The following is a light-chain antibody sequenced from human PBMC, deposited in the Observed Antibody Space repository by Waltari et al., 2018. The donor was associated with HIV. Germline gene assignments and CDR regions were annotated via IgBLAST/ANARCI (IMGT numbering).Light chain of an antibody. CDR2: GNS. CDR1: SSNIGAGSD. J-gene: IGLJ3*02. V-gene: IGLV1-40*01. CDR3: QSYDSSLSGWV. Sequence: QSVLTQLPSVSGAPGQRVTISCPGSSSNIGAGSDVHWYQQLPGTAPKLLIYGNSNRPSGVPDRFSGAKSGTSASLAITGLQAEDEADYYCQSYDSSLSGWVFGGGTKLTVL.